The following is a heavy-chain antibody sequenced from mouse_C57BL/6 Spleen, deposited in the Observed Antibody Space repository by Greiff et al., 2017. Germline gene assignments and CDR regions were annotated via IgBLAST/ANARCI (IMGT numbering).Heavy chain of an antibody. D-gene: IGHD3-1*01. V-gene: IGHV1-52*01. J-gene: IGHJ4*01. Sequence: QVQLQQPGAELVRPGSSVKLSCKASGYTFTSYWMHWVKQRPIQGLEWIGNIDPSDSETHYNQKFKDKATLTVDKSSSTAYMQLSSLTSEDSAVCYCARRGTRGPYAMDYWGQGTSVTVTS. CDR2: IDPSDSET. CDR3: ARRGTRGPYAMDY. CDR1: GYTFTSYW.